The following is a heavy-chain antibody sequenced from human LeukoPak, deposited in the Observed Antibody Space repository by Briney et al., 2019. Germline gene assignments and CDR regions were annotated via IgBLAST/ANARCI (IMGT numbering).Heavy chain of an antibody. CDR2: ISAYNGNT. D-gene: IGHD3-22*01. Sequence: GESLKISCKGSGYSFTSYWIGWVRQAPGQGLEWMGWISAYNGNTNYAQKLQGRVTMTTDTSTSTAYMELRSLRSDDTAVYYCARVGYYDSSGYYSSNWFDPWGQGTLVTVSS. V-gene: IGHV1-18*04. J-gene: IGHJ5*02. CDR1: GYSFTSYW. CDR3: ARVGYYDSSGYYSSNWFDP.